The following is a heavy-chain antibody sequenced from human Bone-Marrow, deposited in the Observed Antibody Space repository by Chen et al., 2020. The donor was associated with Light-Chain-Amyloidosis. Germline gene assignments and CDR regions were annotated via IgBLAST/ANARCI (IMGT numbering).Heavy chain of an antibody. CDR3: ARRRDGYNFDH. Sequence: EVQLEQSGPEVKKPGESLKISCKGSGYTFPNYWIGWVRQMPGKGLEWMGVIYPDASDARYSPSFEGQVTISADKSITTAYLQWRSLKASDTAMYYCARRRDGYNFDHWGQGTLVTVSS. CDR1: GYTFPNYW. J-gene: IGHJ4*02. D-gene: IGHD5-12*01. V-gene: IGHV5-51*01. CDR2: IYPDASDA.